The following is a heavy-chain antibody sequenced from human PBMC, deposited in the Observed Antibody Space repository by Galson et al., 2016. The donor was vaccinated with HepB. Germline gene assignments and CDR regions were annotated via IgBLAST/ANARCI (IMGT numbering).Heavy chain of an antibody. D-gene: IGHD1-7*01. CDR1: GFSLSSSGVG. CDR2: IYWNDQK. J-gene: IGHJ6*02. CDR3: AHVLIRGAGTYLYYYYGMDV. V-gene: IGHV2-5*01. Sequence: PALVKPTQTLTLTCTFSGFSLSSSGVGVGWIRQPPGKALEWLALIYWNDQKRYSPSLKSRLTITKDTSKNQVVLTMTNMDPVDTATYFCAHVLIRGAGTYLYYYYGMDVWGQGTTVTVSS.